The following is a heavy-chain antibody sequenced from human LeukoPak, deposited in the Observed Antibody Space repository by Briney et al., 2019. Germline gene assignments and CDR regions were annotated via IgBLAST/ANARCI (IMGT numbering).Heavy chain of an antibody. J-gene: IGHJ2*01. Sequence: SETLSLTCTVSGGSIRSYYWSWIRQPPGKGLEWIGYIYYSGSTNYNPSLKSRVTISVDTSKNQFSLKLSSVTAADTAVYYCASEGGYSYGYWYFDLWGRGTLVTVSS. D-gene: IGHD5-18*01. CDR3: ASEGGYSYGYWYFDL. CDR1: GGSIRSYY. V-gene: IGHV4-59*08. CDR2: IYYSGST.